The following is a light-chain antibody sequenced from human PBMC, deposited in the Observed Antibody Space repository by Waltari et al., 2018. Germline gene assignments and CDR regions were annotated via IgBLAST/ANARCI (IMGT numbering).Light chain of an antibody. J-gene: IGKJ4*01. V-gene: IGKV3-11*01. CDR2: DAS. CDR3: QQRSSWPLT. Sequence: EVVLTQSPATLSLSPGARAPLSCRASQTVSTYLAWYHQKPGQAPRLLIYDASNRATGIPARFSGSGSGTDFTLTISSLEPDDFGLYYCQQRSSWPLTFGGGSKVEIK. CDR1: QTVSTY.